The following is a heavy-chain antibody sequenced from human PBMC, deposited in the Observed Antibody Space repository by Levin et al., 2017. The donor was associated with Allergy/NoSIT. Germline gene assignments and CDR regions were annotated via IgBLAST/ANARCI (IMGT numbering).Heavy chain of an antibody. CDR2: ISTNSAYI. CDR3: ARGPDI. V-gene: IGHV3-21*01. CDR1: GFSFNIYT. Sequence: GALRLSCAASGFSFNIYTMNWVRQAPGKGLEWLSFISTNSAYIFYADSVRGRFTISRDNAKGSLSLQMDNLRDDDTAVYYCARGPDIWGQGALVTVSS. J-gene: IGHJ4*02.